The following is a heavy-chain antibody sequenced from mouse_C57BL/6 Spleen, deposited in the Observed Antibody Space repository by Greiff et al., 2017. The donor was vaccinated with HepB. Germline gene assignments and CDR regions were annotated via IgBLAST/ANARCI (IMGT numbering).Heavy chain of an antibody. CDR2: INPSTGGT. CDR3: ARFDYSSWFAY. Sequence: EVKLLESGPELVKPGASVKISCKASGYSFTGYYMNWVKQSPEKSLEWIGEINPSTGGTTYNQKFKAKATLTVDKSSSTAYMQLKSLTSEDSAVYYCARFDYSSWFAYWGQGTLVTVSA. J-gene: IGHJ3*01. CDR1: GYSFTGYY. D-gene: IGHD2-4*01. V-gene: IGHV1-42*01.